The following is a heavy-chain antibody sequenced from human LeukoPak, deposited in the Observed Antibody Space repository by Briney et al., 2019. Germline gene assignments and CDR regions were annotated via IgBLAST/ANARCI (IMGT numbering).Heavy chain of an antibody. CDR3: AREPLSSYSSPGAFDI. J-gene: IGHJ3*02. Sequence: ASVKVSCKASGYTFTSYGISWVRQAPGQGLEWMGWISAYNGNTNYAQKLQGRVTMTTDTSTSTAYMELRSLRSDDTAVYYCAREPLSSYSSPGAFDIWGQGTMVTVSS. CDR2: ISAYNGNT. V-gene: IGHV1-18*01. D-gene: IGHD6-13*01. CDR1: GYTFTSYG.